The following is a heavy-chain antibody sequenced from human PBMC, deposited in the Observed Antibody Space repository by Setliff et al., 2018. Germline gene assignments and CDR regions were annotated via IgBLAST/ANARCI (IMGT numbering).Heavy chain of an antibody. D-gene: IGHD3-10*01. CDR3: VRDWASGDDH. J-gene: IGHJ4*02. V-gene: IGHV3-9*01. CDR1: GFIFDNYA. CDR2: INWNSGTR. Sequence: LSCAASGFIFDNYAMHWVRQGPGKGLEWVSGINWNSGTREYVDSVKGRFTISRDNAKNSLFLQMNILEVEDTAVYYCVRDWASGDDHWGRGTLVTVSS.